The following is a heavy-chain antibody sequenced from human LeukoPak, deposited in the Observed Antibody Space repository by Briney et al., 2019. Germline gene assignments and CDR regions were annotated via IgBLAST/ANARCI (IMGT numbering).Heavy chain of an antibody. CDR2: IYYSGST. CDR3: AASGPLGVSWFDP. Sequence: PSETLSLTCPVSGGSISSSSYYWGWLRHPPGKGLEWIGSIYYSGSTYYNPSLKSRVPIPVDTSKNQFSLELSSVTAAYTAVYYCAASGPLGVSWFDPWGQGTLVTVSS. J-gene: IGHJ5*02. D-gene: IGHD3-16*01. CDR1: GGSISSSSYY. V-gene: IGHV4-39*01.